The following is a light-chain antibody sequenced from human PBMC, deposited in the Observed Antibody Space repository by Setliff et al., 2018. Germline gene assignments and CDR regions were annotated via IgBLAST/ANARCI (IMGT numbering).Light chain of an antibody. J-gene: IGLJ1*01. CDR3: SSYAGSNNFV. CDR2: DVS. CDR1: SSDVGGYNY. V-gene: IGLV2-11*01. Sequence: QSALTQPRSVSGPPGQSVTISCTGTSSDVGGYNYVSWYQQHPGKAPKLMIYDVSKRPSGVPDRFSGSKSGNTASLTISGLQAEDEADYYCSSYAGSNNFVFGTGTKVTVL.